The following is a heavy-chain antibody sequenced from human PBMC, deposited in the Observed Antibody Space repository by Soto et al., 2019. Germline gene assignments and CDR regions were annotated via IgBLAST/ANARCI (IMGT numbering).Heavy chain of an antibody. Sequence: EVQVVESGGGLVQPGGSLRLSCAASGFKCSTYWMSWVRQAPGTGLEWLANIKQDANEMYYVDSVKGRFTISGDSAKNSLFLIMDSLSVEDTAVYYCAADNNSRHAACDIWGQGTTVIVSS. CDR1: GFKCSTYW. J-gene: IGHJ3*02. CDR2: IKQDANEM. D-gene: IGHD1-1*01. CDR3: AADNNSRHAACDI. V-gene: IGHV3-7*01.